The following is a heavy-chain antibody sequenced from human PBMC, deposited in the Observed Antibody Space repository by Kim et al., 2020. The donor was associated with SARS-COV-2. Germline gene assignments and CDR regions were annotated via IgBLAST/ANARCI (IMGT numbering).Heavy chain of an antibody. CDR3: ARDRKGGYSSGWYTVEYNWFDP. J-gene: IGHJ5*02. Sequence: GGSLRLSCAASGFTFSSYAMHWVRQAPGKGLEWVAVISYDGSNKYYADSVKGRFTISRDNSKNTLYLQMNSLRAEDTAVYYCARDRKGGYSSGWYTVEYNWFDPWGQGTLVTVSS. V-gene: IGHV3-30-3*01. CDR2: ISYDGSNK. CDR1: GFTFSSYA. D-gene: IGHD6-19*01.